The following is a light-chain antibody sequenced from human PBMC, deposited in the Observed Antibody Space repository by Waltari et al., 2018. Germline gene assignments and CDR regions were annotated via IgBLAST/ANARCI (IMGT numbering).Light chain of an antibody. CDR3: QQHSNYWT. CDR2: KAS. V-gene: IGKV1-5*03. Sequence: DIQMTPSPSTLSASVGDRVTITCRASQNINSWLAWYQQKPGKAPKLLIYKASSLESGVPSRFSGSGSGTEFTLTISSLQPDDFATYYCQQHSNYWTFGQGTKVEIK. CDR1: QNINSW. J-gene: IGKJ1*01.